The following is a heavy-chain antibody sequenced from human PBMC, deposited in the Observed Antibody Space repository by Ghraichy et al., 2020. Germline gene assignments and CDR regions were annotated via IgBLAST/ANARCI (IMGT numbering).Heavy chain of an antibody. J-gene: IGHJ4*02. CDR1: GFTFSDYY. D-gene: IGHD4-17*01. Sequence: GGSLRLSCSASGFTFSDYYMTWIRQTPGKGLEWISYISGNATTIYAADSLKGRFTISRDNAKNSLYLQMNSLRAEDTALYYCARLSPVTTGLDSWGQGTLVTVSS. V-gene: IGHV3-11*01. CDR2: ISGNATTI. CDR3: ARLSPVTTGLDS.